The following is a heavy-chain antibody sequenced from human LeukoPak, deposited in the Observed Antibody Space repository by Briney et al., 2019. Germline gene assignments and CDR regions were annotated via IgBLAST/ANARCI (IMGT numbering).Heavy chain of an antibody. V-gene: IGHV4-39*01. D-gene: IGHD3-22*01. CDR3: VRQYYYEKFDY. Sequence: SETLSLTCTVSGDSITTTSYYWAWIRQPPGKGLEWIGNIFYTGSTYYSPSLKSRVTISEDTSRNDISLKLRSVTAADTAVYYCVRQYYYEKFDYWGQGTLVTVSS. J-gene: IGHJ4*02. CDR1: GDSITTTSYY. CDR2: IFYTGST.